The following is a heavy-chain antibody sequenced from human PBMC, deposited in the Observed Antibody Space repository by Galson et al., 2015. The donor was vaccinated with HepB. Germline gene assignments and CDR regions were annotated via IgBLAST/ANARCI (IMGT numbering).Heavy chain of an antibody. CDR3: ARDLESSRYYDVLTGYAPLQS. D-gene: IGHD3-9*01. CDR2: IWYDGSNE. Sequence: SLRLSCAASGFIFNTYGMHWVRQAPGKGLEWVASIWYDGSNESYADSVKGRVTISRDNSKNTLYLQMNSLRVEVTAVYYCARDLESSRYYDVLTGYAPLQSWGQGTLVIVSS. J-gene: IGHJ5*02. CDR1: GFIFNTYG. V-gene: IGHV3-33*01.